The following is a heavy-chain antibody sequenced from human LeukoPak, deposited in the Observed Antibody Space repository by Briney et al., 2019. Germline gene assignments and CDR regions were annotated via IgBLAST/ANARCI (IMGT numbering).Heavy chain of an antibody. CDR2: IYYSGNT. V-gene: IGHV4-59*01. CDR3: ATTVTHNWFDP. Sequence: KPSETLSLTCTVSGGSISSYYWSWIRQPPGKGLEWIGNIYYSGNTNYNPSLKSRVTISVDTSKNQFSLKLSSVTAADTAVYYCATTVTHNWFDPWGQGTLVTVSS. J-gene: IGHJ5*02. CDR1: GGSISSYY. D-gene: IGHD4-17*01.